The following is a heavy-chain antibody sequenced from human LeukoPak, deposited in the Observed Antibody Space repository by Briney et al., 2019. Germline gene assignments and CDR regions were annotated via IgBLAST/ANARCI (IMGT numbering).Heavy chain of an antibody. V-gene: IGHV4-39*07. CDR3: ARVGRGLQGIYDAFDI. Sequence: SETLSLTCTVSGVSISSSSYYWGWIRQPPGKGLEWIGSIYYSGSTYYNPSLKSRVTISVDTSKNQFSLKLSSVTAADTAVYYCARVGRGLQGIYDAFDIWGQGTMVTVSS. CDR1: GVSISSSSYY. CDR2: IYYSGST. D-gene: IGHD5-24*01. J-gene: IGHJ3*02.